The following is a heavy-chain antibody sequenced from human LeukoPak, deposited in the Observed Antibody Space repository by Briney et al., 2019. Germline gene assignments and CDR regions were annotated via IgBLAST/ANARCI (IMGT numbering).Heavy chain of an antibody. CDR2: ISSSSSYI. V-gene: IGHV3-21*01. J-gene: IGHJ4*02. CDR1: GFTFSSYS. D-gene: IGHD2-2*01. Sequence: GGSLRLSCVASGFTFSSYSMNWVRQAPGKGLEWVSSISSSSSYIYYADSVKGRFTISRDNAKNSLYLQMNSLRAEDTAVYYCARDHGGGLVPAAPFDYWGQGTLVTVSS. CDR3: ARDHGGGLVPAAPFDY.